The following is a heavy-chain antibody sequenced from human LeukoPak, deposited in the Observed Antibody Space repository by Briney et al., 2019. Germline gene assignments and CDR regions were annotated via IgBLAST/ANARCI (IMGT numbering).Heavy chain of an antibody. CDR1: GYTFTSYG. J-gene: IGHJ6*02. Sequence: GASVKVSCKASGYTFTSYGISWVRQAPGQGLEWMGWISAYNGNTNYAQKLQGRVTMTTDTSTSTAYMELRSLRSDDTAVYCCAREPPGYYYYGMDVWGQGTTVTVSS. CDR3: AREPPGYYYYGMDV. CDR2: ISAYNGNT. V-gene: IGHV1-18*01.